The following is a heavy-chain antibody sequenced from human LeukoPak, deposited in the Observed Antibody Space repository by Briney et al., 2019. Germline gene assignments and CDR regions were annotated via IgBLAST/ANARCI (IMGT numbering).Heavy chain of an antibody. Sequence: SETLSLTCTVSGGSISSYYWSWIRQPPGKGLEWIGHIYYSGSTNYNPSLKSRVTISVDTSKNQFTLKLSSVTAADTAVYYCARGRYGWLPFDYWGQGTLVTVSS. CDR1: GGSISSYY. CDR2: IYYSGST. V-gene: IGHV4-59*01. CDR3: ARGRYGWLPFDY. J-gene: IGHJ4*02. D-gene: IGHD3-16*01.